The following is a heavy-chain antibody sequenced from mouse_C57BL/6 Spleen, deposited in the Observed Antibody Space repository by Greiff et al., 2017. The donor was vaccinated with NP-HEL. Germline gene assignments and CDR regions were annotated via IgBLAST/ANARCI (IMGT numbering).Heavy chain of an antibody. V-gene: IGHV1-55*01. Sequence: QVQLQQPGAELVKPGASVKMSCKASGYTFTSYWITWVKQRPGQGLEWIGDIYPGSGSTKYNEKFKSKATLTVDTSSSTAYMQLSSLTSEDSAVYYGTMRAYGYDWFAYWGQGTLVTVSA. J-gene: IGHJ3*01. CDR3: TMRAYGYDWFAY. CDR1: GYTFTSYW. CDR2: IYPGSGST. D-gene: IGHD2-2*01.